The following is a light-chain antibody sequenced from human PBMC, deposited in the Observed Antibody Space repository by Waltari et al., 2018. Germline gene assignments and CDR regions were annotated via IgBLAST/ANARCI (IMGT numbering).Light chain of an antibody. J-gene: IGKJ2*01. V-gene: IGKV3-15*01. CDR2: AAS. CDR3: HQYDKWPPRYT. CDR1: QSVSTN. Sequence: VVLTQSPATPSVSPGDRATLSCRASQSVSTNLAWYQQKPGQAPRLLIFAASTRATGVPGRFSGSGSGTEFTLSISSLQSEDFAVYYCHQYDKWPPRYTFGPGTRLDIK.